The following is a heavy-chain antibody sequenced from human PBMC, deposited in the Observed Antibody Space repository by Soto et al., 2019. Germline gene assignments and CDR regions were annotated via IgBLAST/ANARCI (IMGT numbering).Heavy chain of an antibody. Sequence: PSQTLTLTCAISGDSVSSNSAAWNWIRQSPSRGLEWLGRTYYRSKWYNDYAVSVKSRITINPDTSKNQFSLQLNSVTPEDTAVYYCARDLPSPLGIAVDGWFDPLGQGTLVTVS. D-gene: IGHD6-19*01. CDR2: TYYRSKWYN. CDR3: ARDLPSPLGIAVDGWFDP. V-gene: IGHV6-1*01. CDR1: GDSVSSNSAA. J-gene: IGHJ5*02.